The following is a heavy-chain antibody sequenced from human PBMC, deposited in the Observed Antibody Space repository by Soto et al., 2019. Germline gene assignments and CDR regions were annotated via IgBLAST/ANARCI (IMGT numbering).Heavy chain of an antibody. D-gene: IGHD3-22*01. Sequence: GGSLRLCCVGSGFSFDDYTMHWVRQAPGKGPEWVASLSWNSGFSGYADSVKGRFTISRDNAQSSVHLQMNNLRTEDTALYYCAKGRGTIVVTDAYDIWGQGTMVTVSS. CDR3: AKGRGTIVVTDAYDI. CDR2: LSWNSGFS. CDR1: GFSFDDYT. J-gene: IGHJ3*02. V-gene: IGHV3-9*01.